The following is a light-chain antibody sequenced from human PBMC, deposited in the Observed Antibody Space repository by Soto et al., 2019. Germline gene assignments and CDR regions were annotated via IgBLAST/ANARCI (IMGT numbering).Light chain of an antibody. CDR3: QQYNNWPPYT. J-gene: IGKJ2*01. CDR1: QSVSSN. Sequence: EIVMTQSPATLSVSPGERATLSCRASQSVSSNLAWYQQKPGQAPRLLISGASTRATGIPARFSGSGSGTEFTLTISSLQSEDFAVYYGQQYNNWPPYTFGQGTKLEIK. CDR2: GAS. V-gene: IGKV3-15*01.